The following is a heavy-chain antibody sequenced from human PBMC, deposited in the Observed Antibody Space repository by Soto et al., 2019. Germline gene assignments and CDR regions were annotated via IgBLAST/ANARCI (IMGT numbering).Heavy chain of an antibody. CDR2: ISSTTNYI. Sequence: KPGGSLRLSCAASGFTFSRYSMNWVRQAPGKGLEWVSSISSTTNYIYYADSMKGRFTVSRDNAKNSVYLDMNSLSAEDTAVYYCARESEDLTSNFDYCGQGTLVTVSS. J-gene: IGHJ4*02. CDR1: GFTFSRYS. V-gene: IGHV3-21*01. CDR3: ARESEDLTSNFDY.